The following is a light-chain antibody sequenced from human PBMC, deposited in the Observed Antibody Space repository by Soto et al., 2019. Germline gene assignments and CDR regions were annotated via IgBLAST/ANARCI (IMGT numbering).Light chain of an antibody. CDR2: DAS. Sequence: EVVMTQSPATLSVSPGERATLSCRASESVSRNLAWYQQKPGQAPRLLIYDASTRATGIPDRFSGGGSGTEFTLTISSLQSEDFVVYYCQQRSTWPPEGLTFGGGTKVEIK. V-gene: IGKV3-15*01. J-gene: IGKJ4*01. CDR3: QQRSTWPPEGLT. CDR1: ESVSRN.